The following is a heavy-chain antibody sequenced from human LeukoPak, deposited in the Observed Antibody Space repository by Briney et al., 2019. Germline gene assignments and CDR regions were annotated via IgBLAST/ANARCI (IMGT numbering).Heavy chain of an antibody. V-gene: IGHV3-23*01. CDR1: GFPVSSDY. Sequence: GGSRHLSCAASGFPVSSDYMSGVGQPPGKGLGGVSALSGGGGSTYYADSVNGRFTISRDNSKNTLYLQMNSLRAEDTAVYYCAKDPQVYYGDYVDYWGQGTLVTVSS. CDR3: AKDPQVYYGDYVDY. J-gene: IGHJ4*02. CDR2: LSGGGGST. D-gene: IGHD4-17*01.